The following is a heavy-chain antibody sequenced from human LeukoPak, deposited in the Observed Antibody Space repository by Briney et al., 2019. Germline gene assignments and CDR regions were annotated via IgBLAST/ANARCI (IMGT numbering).Heavy chain of an antibody. D-gene: IGHD4-17*01. CDR1: GYTLTSYG. J-gene: IGHJ5*02. V-gene: IGHV1-18*01. CDR2: ISAYNGNT. Sequence: GASVKVSCKASGYTLTSYGISWVRQAPGQGLEWMGWISAYNGNTNYAQKLQGRVTMTTDTSTSTAYMELRSLRSADTAVYYRARALRLRNWFDPWGQGTLVTVSS. CDR3: ARALRLRNWFDP.